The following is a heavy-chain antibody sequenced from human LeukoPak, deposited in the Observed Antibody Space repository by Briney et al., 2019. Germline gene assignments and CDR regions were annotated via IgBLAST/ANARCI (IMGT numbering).Heavy chain of an antibody. Sequence: PSETLSLTCTVSGGSISSYYWSWIRQPAGKGLEWIGRIYTSGSTNYNPSLKSRVTMSVDTSKNQFSLKLSSVTAADTAVYYCARRVLEVLLWLGRTDAFDIWGQRTMVTVSS. J-gene: IGHJ3*02. V-gene: IGHV4-4*07. D-gene: IGHD3-3*01. CDR1: GGSISSYY. CDR2: IYTSGST. CDR3: ARRVLEVLLWLGRTDAFDI.